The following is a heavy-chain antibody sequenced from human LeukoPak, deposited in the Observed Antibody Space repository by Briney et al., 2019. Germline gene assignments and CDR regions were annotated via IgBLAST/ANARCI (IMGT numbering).Heavy chain of an antibody. CDR2: ISTTSTYI. J-gene: IGHJ4*02. Sequence: GSLRLSCAASGFAFSSYNMKWVRQAPGKGLEWVSFISTTSTYIYYADSVKGRFTVSRDNSKNLLYLQMDSLRVEDTAVYYCARAGTCSSTSCDGGIEYWGQGTLVTVSS. CDR1: GFAFSSYN. V-gene: IGHV3-21*06. CDR3: ARAGTCSSTSCDGGIEY. D-gene: IGHD2-2*01.